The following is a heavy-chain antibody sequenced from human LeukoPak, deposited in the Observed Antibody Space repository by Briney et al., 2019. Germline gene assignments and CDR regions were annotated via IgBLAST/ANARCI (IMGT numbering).Heavy chain of an antibody. V-gene: IGHV1-69*13. J-gene: IGHJ4*02. CDR2: IIPIFGTA. Sequence: SVKVSSKASGGTFSSYAISWVRQTPGQGLEWMGGIIPIFGTANYAQKFQGRVTITADESTSTAYMELSSLRSEDTAVYYCARESGSSGYYYDYWGQGTLVTVSS. D-gene: IGHD3-22*01. CDR1: GGTFSSYA. CDR3: ARESGSSGYYYDY.